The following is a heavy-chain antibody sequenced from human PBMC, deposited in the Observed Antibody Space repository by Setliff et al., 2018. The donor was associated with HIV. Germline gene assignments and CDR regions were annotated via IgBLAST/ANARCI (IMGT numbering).Heavy chain of an antibody. Sequence: SVKVSCKASGGSFKTYAINWVRQAPGQGLEWMGGIIPIFGTATYAQRFQGRVKITADESTSTAYMEMSSLRSEDMAIYYCARSDSGWPHYQYHHMDVWGKGTTVTVS. CDR3: ARSDSGWPHYQYHHMDV. V-gene: IGHV1-69*13. CDR2: IIPIFGTA. D-gene: IGHD6-19*01. J-gene: IGHJ6*04. CDR1: GGSFKTYA.